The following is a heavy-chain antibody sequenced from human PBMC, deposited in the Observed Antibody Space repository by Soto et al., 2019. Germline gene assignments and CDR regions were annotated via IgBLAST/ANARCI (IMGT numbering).Heavy chain of an antibody. J-gene: IGHJ1*01. CDR1: GYSISSGYY. CDR2: IYHSGST. D-gene: IGHD2-2*01. V-gene: IGHV4-38-2*01. Sequence: ETLSLTCAVSGYSISSGYYWGWIRQPPGKGLEWIGSIYHSGSTYYNPSLESRVTISVDTSKNQFSLKLSSVTAADTAIYYCAVGYCSSTSCSREYFQHWGQGTLVTVSS. CDR3: AVGYCSSTSCSREYFQH.